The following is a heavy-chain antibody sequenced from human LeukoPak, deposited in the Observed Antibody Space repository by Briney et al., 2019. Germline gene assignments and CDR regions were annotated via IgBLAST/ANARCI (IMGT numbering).Heavy chain of an antibody. CDR3: ARDQGGSSNVNFDY. D-gene: IGHD1-26*01. Sequence: GGSLRLSCAASGFTFSSYEMNWVRQAPGKGLEWVSYISSSGSTIYYADSVKGRFTIPRDNAKNSLYLQMNSLRAEDTAVYYCARDQGGSSNVNFDYWGQGTLVTVSS. V-gene: IGHV3-48*03. CDR2: ISSSGSTI. CDR1: GFTFSSYE. J-gene: IGHJ4*02.